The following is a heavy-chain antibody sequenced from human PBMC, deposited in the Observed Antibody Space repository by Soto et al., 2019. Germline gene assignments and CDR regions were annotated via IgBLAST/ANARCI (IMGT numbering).Heavy chain of an antibody. D-gene: IGHD6-19*01. CDR2: ISAYNGNT. CDR3: ARGGIAVASYYYYGMDV. CDR1: GYTFTSYG. J-gene: IGHJ6*02. V-gene: IGHV1-18*01. Sequence: AASVKVSCKASGYTFTSYGISWVRQAPGQGLEWMGWISAYNGNTNYAQKLQGRVTMTTDTSTSTAYMELRSLRSDDTAVYYCARGGIAVASYYYYGMDVWGQGTTVTVSS.